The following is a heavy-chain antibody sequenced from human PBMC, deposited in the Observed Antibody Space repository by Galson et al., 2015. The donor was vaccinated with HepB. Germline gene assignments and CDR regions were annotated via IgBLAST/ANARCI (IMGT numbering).Heavy chain of an antibody. V-gene: IGHV3-11*06. D-gene: IGHD6-6*01. CDR2: ISSRSYYT. J-gene: IGHJ4*02. Sequence: SLRLSCAASGFTFSDYYMSWIRQAPGKALEWLSYISSRSYYTKYADSVKGRFIISRDNAESSLYLQMTRLRAEDTAVYYCARDDRGQLGAMDYWGQGILVTVSS. CDR3: ARDDRGQLGAMDY. CDR1: GFTFSDYY.